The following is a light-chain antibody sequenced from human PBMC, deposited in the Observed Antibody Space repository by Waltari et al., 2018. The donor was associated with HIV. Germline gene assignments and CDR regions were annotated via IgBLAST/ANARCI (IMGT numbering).Light chain of an antibody. CDR2: WAS. Sequence: DVILTQSPYSLAVSVGERATLTCTSSHSLLYRSTNENSLAWYQQKPGQRPKLLIYWASTRESGVPDRFSGSGSGTDFTLTISSLRAEDVAVYYCQQYYILPYTFGQGTKLEIK. J-gene: IGKJ2*01. V-gene: IGKV4-1*01. CDR3: QQYYILPYT. CDR1: HSLLYRSTNENS.